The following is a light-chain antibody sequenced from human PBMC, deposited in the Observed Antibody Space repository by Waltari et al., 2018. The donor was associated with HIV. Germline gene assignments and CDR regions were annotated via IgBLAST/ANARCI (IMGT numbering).Light chain of an antibody. CDR1: QSVSSNY. J-gene: IGKJ1*01. CDR2: GAS. V-gene: IGKV3-20*01. CDR3: QQYGSSPRT. Sequence: EIVLTQSPGTLSLSPGERATLSCRASQSVSSNYLAWYQQRPGQAPRLLSYGASSRATGIPDRFSGSGSGTDFTLTISRLEPKDFAVYYCQQYGSSPRTFGQGTKVEIK.